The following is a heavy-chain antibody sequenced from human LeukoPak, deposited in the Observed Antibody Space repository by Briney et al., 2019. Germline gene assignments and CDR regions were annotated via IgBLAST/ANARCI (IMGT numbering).Heavy chain of an antibody. V-gene: IGHV3-33*01. CDR1: GFTFSSYG. CDR2: ISYDGSNK. Sequence: PGTSLRLSCAASGFTFSSYGMHWVRQAPGKGLEWVAVISYDGSNKYYADSMKGRFTISRDNSKNTLYLQVNNLRAEDTAVYYCARDGRVGGGSSRFDYWGQGTLVTVSS. J-gene: IGHJ4*02. D-gene: IGHD2-15*01. CDR3: ARDGRVGGGSSRFDY.